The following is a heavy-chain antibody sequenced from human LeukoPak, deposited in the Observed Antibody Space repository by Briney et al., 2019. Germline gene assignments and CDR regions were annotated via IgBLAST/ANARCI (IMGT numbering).Heavy chain of an antibody. V-gene: IGHV3-23*01. CDR2: MSGSGSST. Sequence: TGGSLRLSCAASGFTFSNYAMSWVRQAPGKGLEWVSAMSGSGSSTWYADSVKGRFTISRDNSKNTLYLQMNSLRVEDTAIYYCTKTANWLVAVYWGQGTLVTVSS. CDR1: GFTFSNYA. D-gene: IGHD3-22*01. CDR3: TKTANWLVAVY. J-gene: IGHJ4*02.